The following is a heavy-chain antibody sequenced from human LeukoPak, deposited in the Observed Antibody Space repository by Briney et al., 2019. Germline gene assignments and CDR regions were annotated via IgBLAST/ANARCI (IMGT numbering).Heavy chain of an antibody. Sequence: AAGTLRLSCSASGFSFSDYDMNWFRQAPGKGLEWISSISSRSSHVYYGDSVKGRFSISRDNAMNSVFLQMNSLGVDDTAVYYCGRAFPPLRTASAGDLWGQGTLVTASS. V-gene: IGHV3-21*01. CDR1: GFSFSDYD. CDR2: ISSRSSHV. J-gene: IGHJ4*02. CDR3: GRAFPPLRTASAGDL. D-gene: IGHD3-16*01.